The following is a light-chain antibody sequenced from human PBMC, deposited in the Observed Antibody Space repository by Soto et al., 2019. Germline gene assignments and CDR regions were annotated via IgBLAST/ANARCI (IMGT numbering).Light chain of an antibody. CDR3: QQYNNWPFT. CDR1: LSVSSN. CDR2: GAS. V-gene: IGKV3-15*01. Sequence: EIVMTQSPATLSVSPGERVTLSCRASLSVSSNLAWYQQKRGQPPRLLIHGASTRATGIPARFSGSGSGTEFTLTISSLQSEDFAVYYCQQYNNWPFTFGQGTKLEIK. J-gene: IGKJ2*01.